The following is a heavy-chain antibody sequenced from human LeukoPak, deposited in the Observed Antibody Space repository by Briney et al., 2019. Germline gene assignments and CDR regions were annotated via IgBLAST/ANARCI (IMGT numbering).Heavy chain of an antibody. CDR1: GFTFDDYA. Sequence: GGSLRLSCAASGFTFDDYAMHWVRQAPGKGLEWVSLISWDGGSTYYADSVKGRFTISRDNSKNSLYLQMNSLRAEDTAVYYCARQNAAAAYSFDYWGQGTLVTVSS. V-gene: IGHV3-43D*03. CDR2: ISWDGGST. J-gene: IGHJ4*02. D-gene: IGHD6-13*01. CDR3: ARQNAAAAYSFDY.